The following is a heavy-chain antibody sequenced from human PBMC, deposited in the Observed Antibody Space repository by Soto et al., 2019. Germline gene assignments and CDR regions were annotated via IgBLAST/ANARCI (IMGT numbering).Heavy chain of an antibody. CDR2: INPSGGRI. CDR3: ARDGPPTTTVVGPSSAMDV. CDR1: GYTFTNYQ. D-gene: IGHD1-1*01. J-gene: IGHJ6*02. Sequence: QMQLVQSGAEVKPPGASVKVSCKASGYTFTNYQIHWVRQAPGQGPEWMGIINPSGGRITYAQTFQGRVLVTRDTSASTVYRELRSLRSEDTAVYYCARDGPPTTTVVGPSSAMDVWGQGTTVTVS. V-gene: IGHV1-46*01.